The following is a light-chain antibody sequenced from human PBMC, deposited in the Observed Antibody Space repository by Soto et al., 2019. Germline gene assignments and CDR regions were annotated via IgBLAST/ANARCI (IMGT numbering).Light chain of an antibody. CDR2: EDN. CDR1: SGSIASNY. Sequence: NFMLTQPHAVSESPGKTGTISCTRSSGSIASNYVQWYQQRPGSSPTTVIYEDNRRPSGVPDRFSGSIDSSSNSASLTISGLKTEDEADYYCQSYDSSNQVFGGGTKLTVL. V-gene: IGLV6-57*01. CDR3: QSYDSSNQV. J-gene: IGLJ2*01.